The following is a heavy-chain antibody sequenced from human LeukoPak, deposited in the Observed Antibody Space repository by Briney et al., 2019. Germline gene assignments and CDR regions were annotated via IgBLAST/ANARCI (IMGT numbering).Heavy chain of an antibody. CDR1: GFTFSSYW. D-gene: IGHD4-17*01. CDR3: ASGLYGDWFDY. Sequence: GGSLRLSCAASGFTFSSYWMSWVRQAPGKGLEWVANIKQDGSEKYYVDSVKGRFTISRDNAKNSLYLQMNSLRAEDTAVYYCASGLYGDWFDYWGQGTLVTVSS. CDR2: IKQDGSEK. J-gene: IGHJ4*02. V-gene: IGHV3-7*01.